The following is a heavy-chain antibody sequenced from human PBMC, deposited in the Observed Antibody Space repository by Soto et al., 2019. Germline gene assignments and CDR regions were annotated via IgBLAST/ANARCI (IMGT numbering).Heavy chain of an antibody. D-gene: IGHD1-7*01. CDR3: ATGYNWNSDDFDI. Sequence: SETLSLTCAVSGGSISSGGYSWSWIRQPPGKGLEWIGYIYHSGSTYYNPSLKSRVTISVDRSKNQFSLKLSSVTAADTAVYYCATGYNWNSDDFDIWGQGTMVTVSS. CDR1: GGSISSGGYS. CDR2: IYHSGST. J-gene: IGHJ3*02. V-gene: IGHV4-30-2*01.